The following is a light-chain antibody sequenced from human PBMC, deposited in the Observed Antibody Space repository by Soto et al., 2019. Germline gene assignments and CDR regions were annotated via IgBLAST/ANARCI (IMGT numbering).Light chain of an antibody. Sequence: EIVMTQSPATLSVSPGERATISCRASQSVSSNLAWYQQKPGQAPRLLIYGASTRATGIPARFSGSGSGTEFTLTLSSMQSEDFAVYYCQQYNNWPPRITFGGGTKVEIK. CDR3: QQYNNWPPRIT. CDR1: QSVSSN. CDR2: GAS. J-gene: IGKJ4*01. V-gene: IGKV3-15*01.